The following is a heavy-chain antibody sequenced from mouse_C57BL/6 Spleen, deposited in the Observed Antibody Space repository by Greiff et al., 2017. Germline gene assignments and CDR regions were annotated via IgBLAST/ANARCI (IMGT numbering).Heavy chain of an antibody. CDR3: AREREYGSSYGDYFGY. D-gene: IGHD1-1*01. V-gene: IGHV3-6*01. Sequence: EVKLMESGPGLVKPSQSLSLTCSVTGYSITSGYYWNWIRQFPGNKLEWMGYISYDGSNNYNPSLKNRISITPYTSKNRFFQKLNSVTTEDTATYYCAREREYGSSYGDYFGYWGQGTTLTVSA. CDR2: ISYDGSN. J-gene: IGHJ2*01. CDR1: GYSITSGYY.